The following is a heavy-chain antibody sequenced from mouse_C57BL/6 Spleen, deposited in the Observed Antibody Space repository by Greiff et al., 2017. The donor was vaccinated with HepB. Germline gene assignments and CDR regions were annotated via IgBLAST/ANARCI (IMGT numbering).Heavy chain of an antibody. CDR1: GYSITSGYY. D-gene: IGHD1-1*01. CDR3: ARGRDYGSRYFDY. Sequence: LMESGPGLVKPSQSLSLTCSVTGYSITSGYYWNWIRQFPGNKLEWMGYISYDGSNNYNPSLKNRISITRDTSKNQFFLKLNSVTTEDTATYYCARGRDYGSRYFDYWGQGTTLTVSS. J-gene: IGHJ2*01. V-gene: IGHV3-6*01. CDR2: ISYDGSN.